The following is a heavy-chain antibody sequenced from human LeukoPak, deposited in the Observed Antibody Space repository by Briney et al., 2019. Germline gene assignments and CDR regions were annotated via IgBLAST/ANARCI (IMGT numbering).Heavy chain of an antibody. CDR3: ARDGYDYRYYYYYMDV. J-gene: IGHJ6*03. V-gene: IGHV1-2*06. D-gene: IGHD4-11*01. CDR2: INPNSGGT. Sequence: RASVKVSCKASGYTFTGYYMHWVRQAPGQGLEWMGRINPNSGGTNYAQKFQGRVTMTRDTSISTAYMELSRLRSDDTAVYYCARDGYDYRYYYYYMDVWGKGTTVTVSS. CDR1: GYTFTGYY.